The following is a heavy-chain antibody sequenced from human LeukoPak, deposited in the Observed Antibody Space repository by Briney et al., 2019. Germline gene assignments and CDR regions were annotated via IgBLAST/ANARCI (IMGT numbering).Heavy chain of an antibody. CDR1: GYSISSGYY. CDR2: IYHSGST. CDR3: ARVAPDAAFDI. J-gene: IGHJ3*02. D-gene: IGHD2-15*01. V-gene: IGHV4-38-2*01. Sequence: PSETLSLTCAVSGYSISSGYYWGWIRQPPGKGLEWIASIYHSGSTYYNPSLKSRVTISVDTSKNQFSLKLSSVTAADTAVYYCARVAPDAAFDIWGQGTMVTVSS.